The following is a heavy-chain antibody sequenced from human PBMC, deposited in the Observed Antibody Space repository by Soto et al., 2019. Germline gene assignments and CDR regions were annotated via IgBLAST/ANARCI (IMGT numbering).Heavy chain of an antibody. J-gene: IGHJ4*02. D-gene: IGHD2-21*01. CDR2: ISSTGDLI. CDR1: GFTVSDYS. Sequence: GGSLRLSCTASGFTVSDYSVKWVRQAPGKGLEWISYISSTGDLILYADSVKGRFTIARDIAKNSLYLQMDSLRDDDSAVYYCATWAIAVGGEGVWGQGTLVTVSS. V-gene: IGHV3-48*02. CDR3: ATWAIAVGGEGV.